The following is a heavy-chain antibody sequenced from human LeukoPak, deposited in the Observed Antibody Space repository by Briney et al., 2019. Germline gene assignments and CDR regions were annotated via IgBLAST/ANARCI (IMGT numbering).Heavy chain of an antibody. CDR2: ISGSGGST. D-gene: IGHD2-15*01. J-gene: IGHJ4*02. V-gene: IGHV3-23*01. Sequence: GGSLRLSCAASGFTFSSYAMSWVRQAPGKGLEWVSAISGSGGSTYYADSMKGRFTISRDNSKNTLYLQMNSLRAEDTAVYYCAKAGYCSGGSCYGAWYYFDYWGQGTLVTVSS. CDR1: GFTFSSYA. CDR3: AKAGYCSGGSCYGAWYYFDY.